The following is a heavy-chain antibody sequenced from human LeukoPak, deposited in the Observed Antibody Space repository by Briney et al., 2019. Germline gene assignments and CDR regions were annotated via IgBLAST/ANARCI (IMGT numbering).Heavy chain of an antibody. J-gene: IGHJ4*02. V-gene: IGHV1-24*01. CDR2: FDPEDGET. Sequence: ASVKVSCKVSGYTLTELSMHWVRQAPGKGLEWMGGFDPEDGETIYARKFQGRVTMTEDTSTDTAYMELSSLRSEDTAVYYCATGVLWFGEPFDYWGQGTLVTVSS. D-gene: IGHD3-10*01. CDR3: ATGVLWFGEPFDY. CDR1: GYTLTELS.